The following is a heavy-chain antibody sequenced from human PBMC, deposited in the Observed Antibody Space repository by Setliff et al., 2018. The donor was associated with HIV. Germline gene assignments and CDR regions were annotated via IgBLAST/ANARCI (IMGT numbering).Heavy chain of an antibody. CDR3: ARQSLLGKIAVAAYDY. CDR2: VSYSGTT. D-gene: IGHD6-19*01. Sequence: SETLSLTCTVSGASIGSANYYWGWFRQPPGKGLEWIGSVSYSGTTYYNPSLQSRVTVSGDTSKNQFSLNLNSLTAADTAVYYCARQSLLGKIAVAAYDYWGQGTLVTVSS. J-gene: IGHJ4*02. CDR1: GASIGSANYY. V-gene: IGHV4-39*01.